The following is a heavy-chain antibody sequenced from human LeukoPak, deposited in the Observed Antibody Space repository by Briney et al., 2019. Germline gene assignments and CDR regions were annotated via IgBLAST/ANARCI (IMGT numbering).Heavy chain of an antibody. V-gene: IGHV4-39*01. CDR2: IYNSGST. CDR3: ARHERVAGTSQFGY. CDR1: GGSIITSTYY. Sequence: PSETLSLTCTVSGGSIITSTYYWGWIRQSPGKGLEWIGNIYNSGSTYYNPSLKSRVTISVDTSKNQFSLKLSSVTAADTAVYYCARHERVAGTSQFGYWGQGTLVTVSS. D-gene: IGHD6-19*01. J-gene: IGHJ4*02.